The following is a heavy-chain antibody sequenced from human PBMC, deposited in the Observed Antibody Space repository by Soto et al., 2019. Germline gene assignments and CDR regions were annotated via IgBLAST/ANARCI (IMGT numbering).Heavy chain of an antibody. J-gene: IGHJ6*02. CDR3: ARVAMVRGIINYYYGLDV. Sequence: SETLSLTCTVSGGSIISYYWSWIRQPPRKGLELIGYIYYNGTANYNPSLKGRVTISVDTPKDQFSLKLRSVTAADTAVYYCARVAMVRGIINYYYGLDVWGQGTTVTVSS. V-gene: IGHV4-59*01. CDR2: IYYNGTA. D-gene: IGHD3-10*01. CDR1: GGSIISYY.